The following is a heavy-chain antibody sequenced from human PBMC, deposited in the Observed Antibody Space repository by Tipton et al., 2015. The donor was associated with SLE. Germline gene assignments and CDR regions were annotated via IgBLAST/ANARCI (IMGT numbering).Heavy chain of an antibody. D-gene: IGHD7-27*01. V-gene: IGHV4-38-2*02. Sequence: LRLSCTVSGYSISSGYYWGWIRQPPGKGLEWIGSIYHSGSTYYNPSLKSRVTISVDTSKNQFSLKPSSVTAADTAVYYCARCMGTGDLPLDYWGQGILVTVSS. CDR3: ARCMGTGDLPLDY. CDR2: IYHSGST. CDR1: GYSISSGYY. J-gene: IGHJ4*02.